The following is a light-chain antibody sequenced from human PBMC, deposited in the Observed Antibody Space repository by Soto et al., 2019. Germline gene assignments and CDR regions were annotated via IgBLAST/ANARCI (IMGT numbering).Light chain of an antibody. V-gene: IGKV3-20*01. CDR3: QQYGSRWP. CDR1: QSVSSSY. CDR2: GAS. Sequence: EIVLTQSPGTLSLSPGERATLSCRASQSVSSSYLAWYQQKPGQAPRLLIYGASSRATGIPDRFSGSGSGTDFTLTISRLEPEDFAVYYCQQYGSRWPFGQGTNVDIK. J-gene: IGKJ1*01.